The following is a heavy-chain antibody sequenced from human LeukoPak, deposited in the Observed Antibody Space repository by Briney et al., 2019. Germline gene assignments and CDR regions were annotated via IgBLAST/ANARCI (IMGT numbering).Heavy chain of an antibody. V-gene: IGHV4-31*03. Sequence: PSETLSLTCTVSGGSISSGGYYWSWLRQHPGKGLEWIGYIYYSGSTYYNPSLKSRVTISVDTSKNQFSLKLSSVTAADTAVYYCAREKYSSSWAHYGMDVWGQGTTVTVSS. CDR2: IYYSGST. CDR3: AREKYSSSWAHYGMDV. D-gene: IGHD6-13*01. J-gene: IGHJ6*02. CDR1: GGSISSGGYY.